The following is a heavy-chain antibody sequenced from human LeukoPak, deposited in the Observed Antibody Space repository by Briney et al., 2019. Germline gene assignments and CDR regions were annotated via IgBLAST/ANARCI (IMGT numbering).Heavy chain of an antibody. CDR1: GVSIRSYY. CDR2: ISYGGST. Sequence: PSETLSLTCSVSGVSIRSYYWSWIRQSPGKGLEWIGYISYGGSTDYNPSLKSRVTISLDTSENQFSLRLNSVTAADTAVYNCARGSGAFDDWGQGTLVTVSS. J-gene: IGHJ4*02. CDR3: ARGSGAFDD. V-gene: IGHV4-59*01.